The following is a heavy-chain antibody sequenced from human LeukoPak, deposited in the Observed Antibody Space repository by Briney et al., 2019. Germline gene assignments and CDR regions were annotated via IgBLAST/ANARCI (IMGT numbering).Heavy chain of an antibody. V-gene: IGHV3-48*02. Sequence: HPGGSLRLSCAASGFTFSSYGMSWVCQAPGKGLEWVSYIRSSSSTMYYADSVKGRFTISRDNAKSSLYLQMSSLRDEDTAVYYCARARGYNHGPQDYYFDYWGQGTLVTVSS. D-gene: IGHD5-18*01. J-gene: IGHJ4*02. CDR1: GFTFSSYG. CDR3: ARARGYNHGPQDYYFDY. CDR2: IRSSSSTM.